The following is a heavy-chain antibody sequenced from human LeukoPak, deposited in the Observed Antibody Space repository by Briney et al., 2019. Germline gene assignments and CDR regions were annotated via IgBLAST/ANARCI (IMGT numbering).Heavy chain of an antibody. V-gene: IGHV3-23*01. D-gene: IGHD5-12*01. CDR1: GFNFSAYA. Sequence: GGSLRLSSAGSGFNFSAYAMAWVRQAPGEGPEWVSAISGSGGSTNYADSVEGRFTISRDNSKSTLYLQMSSLRGDDTAVYYCARANRVATRAYEFWGQGTLVTVSS. CDR3: ARANRVATRAYEF. J-gene: IGHJ4*02. CDR2: ISGSGGST.